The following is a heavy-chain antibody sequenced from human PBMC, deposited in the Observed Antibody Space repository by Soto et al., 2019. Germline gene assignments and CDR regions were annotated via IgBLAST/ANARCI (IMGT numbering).Heavy chain of an antibody. V-gene: IGHV3-15*01. CDR2: IKSKTDGGTT. D-gene: IGHD3-3*01. CDR3: TTTITISTEYGMDV. CDR1: GFTFSNAW. Sequence: GCLRLSCAASGFTFSNAWMSWVRQAPGKGLEWVGRIKSKTDGGTTDHAAPVKGRFTISRDDSKNTLYLQMNSLKTEDTAVYYCTTTITISTEYGMDVWGQGTTVTVSS. J-gene: IGHJ6*02.